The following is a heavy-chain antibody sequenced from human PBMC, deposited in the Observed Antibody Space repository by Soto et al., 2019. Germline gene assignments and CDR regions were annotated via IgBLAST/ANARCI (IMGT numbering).Heavy chain of an antibody. D-gene: IGHD3-22*01. J-gene: IGHJ3*02. Sequence: GGSPRLSCAASGFTFSSYAMSWVRQAPGKGLEWVSAIGGSGGSTYYADSVKGRFTISRDNSKNTLYLQMNSLRAEDAAVYYCAKWRGTKYYDSSGYFDALDIWGQGSMVTVSS. V-gene: IGHV3-23*01. CDR2: IGGSGGST. CDR3: AKWRGTKYYDSSGYFDALDI. CDR1: GFTFSSYA.